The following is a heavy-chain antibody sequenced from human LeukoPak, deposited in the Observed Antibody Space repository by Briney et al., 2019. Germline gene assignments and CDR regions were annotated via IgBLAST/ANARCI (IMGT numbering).Heavy chain of an antibody. Sequence: GGSLRLSCTASGFTFNTYWMHWVRQAPGKGLVWVSRIDTVGSTTTYADFVKGRLTISRDNAKNTLYLQMNSLTAEDTGVYYCARVTGGSDDWIDPRGQGTLVTVSS. CDR3: ARVTGGSDDWIDP. V-gene: IGHV3-74*03. CDR2: IDTVGSTT. D-gene: IGHD1-26*01. CDR1: GFTFNTYW. J-gene: IGHJ5*02.